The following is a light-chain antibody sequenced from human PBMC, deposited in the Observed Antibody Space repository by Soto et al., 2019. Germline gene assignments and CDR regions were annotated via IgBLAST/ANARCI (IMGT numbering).Light chain of an antibody. CDR3: HQRQSWPRT. V-gene: IGKV3-11*01. CDR1: QAVNTR. CDR2: VAS. J-gene: IGKJ1*01. Sequence: EIVMTQSPSTLSSFPGDRVTLSCRASQAVNTRLAWYQHKPGQAPRLLIYVASNRAAGVPARFSGSGSGTDFSLPISDVEPEDFAVYYCHQRQSWPRTFGQGTKVDIK.